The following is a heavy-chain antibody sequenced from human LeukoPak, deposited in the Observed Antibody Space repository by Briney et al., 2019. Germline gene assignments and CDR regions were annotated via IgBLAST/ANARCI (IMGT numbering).Heavy chain of an antibody. J-gene: IGHJ4*02. CDR3: ARKSHYDSSGYYFGY. V-gene: IGHV4-59*01. CDR1: GGSISSYY. Sequence: SETLSLTCTVSGGSISSYYWSWIRQPPGKGLEWIGYIYYSGSTNYNPSLKSRVTISVDTSKNQFSLKLSSVTAADTAVYYCARKSHYDSSGYYFGYWGQGTLVTVSS. CDR2: IYYSGST. D-gene: IGHD3-22*01.